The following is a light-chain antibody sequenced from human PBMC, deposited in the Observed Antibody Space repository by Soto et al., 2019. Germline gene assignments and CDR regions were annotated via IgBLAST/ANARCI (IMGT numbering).Light chain of an antibody. CDR2: AAS. J-gene: IGKJ2*01. V-gene: IGKV1-39*01. CDR1: QSISTY. CDR3: QLSLNTPYI. Sequence: DIQMTQSPSSLSASVGDRVTITCRASQSISTYLNWYQQKLGKAPELLIYAASTLQSGVPSRFSGSGSGTDFTLTISSLQPEDIATYYCQLSLNTPYIFGQGTKLEIK.